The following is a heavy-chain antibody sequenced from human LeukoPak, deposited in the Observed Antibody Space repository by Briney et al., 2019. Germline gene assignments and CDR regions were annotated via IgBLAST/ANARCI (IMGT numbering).Heavy chain of an antibody. V-gene: IGHV4-59*12. Sequence: SETLSLTCTVSGGSISSYYWSWIRQPPGKGLEWIGYIYYSGSTNYNPSFQSRVSISVDTSKKQFSLKLSSVTAADTAVYYCARAHSSSGFIDYWGQGTLVTVSS. J-gene: IGHJ4*02. D-gene: IGHD6-6*01. CDR1: GGSISSYY. CDR2: IYYSGST. CDR3: ARAHSSSGFIDY.